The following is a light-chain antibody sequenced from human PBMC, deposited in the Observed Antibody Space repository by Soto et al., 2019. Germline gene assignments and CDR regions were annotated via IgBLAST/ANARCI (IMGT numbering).Light chain of an antibody. V-gene: IGLV2-14*01. CDR3: SSYTSSSTHV. Sequence: QSALNQPASVSRTPGKSITISCTRTSSDVGGYNYVSWYQQHPGKAPKLMIYDVSNRPSGVSNRFSGSKSGNTASLTISRLQAEDDAYNYCSSYTSSSTHVFGTGTKVTVL. CDR1: SSDVGGYNY. J-gene: IGLJ1*01. CDR2: DVS.